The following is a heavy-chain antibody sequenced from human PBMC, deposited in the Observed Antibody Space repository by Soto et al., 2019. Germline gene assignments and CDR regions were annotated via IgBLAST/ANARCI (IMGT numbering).Heavy chain of an antibody. J-gene: IGHJ4*02. CDR2: IIPIFGTA. CDR1: GGTFSSYA. Sequence: SVKVSCKASGGTFSSYAISWVRQAPGQGLEWMGGIIPIFGTANYAQKFQGRVTITADESTSTAYMELSSLRSEDTAVYYCASRLFFDCSGGSCYSGVDYWGQGTLVTVS. CDR3: ASRLFFDCSGGSCYSGVDY. V-gene: IGHV1-69*13. D-gene: IGHD2-15*01.